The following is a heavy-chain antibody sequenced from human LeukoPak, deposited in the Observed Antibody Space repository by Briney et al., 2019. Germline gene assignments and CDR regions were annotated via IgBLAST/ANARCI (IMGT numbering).Heavy chain of an antibody. CDR3: ARESGSYLWRSWLNP. CDR1: DGSTNNYY. J-gene: IGHJ5*02. Sequence: PSETLSLTCTVSDGSTNNYYWTWIRQPPGKGLEWIGNIYNSGNTNYNPSLESRVTISIDTSKNQFSLKVISVTAADTAIYYCARESGSYLWRSWLNPWGQGTLVTVSS. V-gene: IGHV4-59*01. CDR2: IYNSGNT. D-gene: IGHD3-16*01.